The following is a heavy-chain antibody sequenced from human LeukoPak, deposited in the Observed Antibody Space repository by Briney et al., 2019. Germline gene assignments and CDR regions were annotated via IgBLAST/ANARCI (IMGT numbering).Heavy chain of an antibody. J-gene: IGHJ4*02. CDR3: AHKGRGSGSFTM. D-gene: IGHD3-10*01. Sequence: KSGPTLVKPTQTLTLTCTFSAFSLSTTGVAVGWIRQPPGKALEWLAVHYWNNDKSYSPSLKSRLTITKDSSKNQVIFIMTNMDPVDTATYYCAHKGRGSGSFTMWGQGTLVTVSS. CDR1: AFSLSTTGVA. V-gene: IGHV2-5*01. CDR2: HYWNNDK.